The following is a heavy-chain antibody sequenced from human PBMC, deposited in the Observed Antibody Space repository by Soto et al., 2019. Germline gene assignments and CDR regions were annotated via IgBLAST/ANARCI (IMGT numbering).Heavy chain of an antibody. V-gene: IGHV3-23*01. CDR1: GFIFGTYG. CDR3: AKNGPRSHYSSSSTDLDY. CDR2: VSGTGDNT. D-gene: IGHD6-6*01. Sequence: EVQLLESGGGLVQPGGSLRLSCAASGFIFGTYGMSWVRQAPGKGLEWVSAVSGTGDNTYYADSVKGRFTISRDNSRNTLYLQMNSLRAEDTAIYYCAKNGPRSHYSSSSTDLDYWGRGTLVTVSS. J-gene: IGHJ4*02.